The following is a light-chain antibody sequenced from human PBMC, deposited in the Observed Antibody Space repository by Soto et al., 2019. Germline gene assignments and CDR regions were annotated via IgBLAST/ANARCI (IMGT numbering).Light chain of an antibody. Sequence: AIRMTQSPSSFSASTGDRVTITCRASQGISSYLAWYQQKPGKAPKLLIYAASTLQSGVPSRFSGSGSGTAFTLTIACLQSEDFATYYCQQYYSYPHTFGQATKVEIK. CDR2: AAS. CDR1: QGISSY. J-gene: IGKJ1*01. V-gene: IGKV1-8*01. CDR3: QQYYSYPHT.